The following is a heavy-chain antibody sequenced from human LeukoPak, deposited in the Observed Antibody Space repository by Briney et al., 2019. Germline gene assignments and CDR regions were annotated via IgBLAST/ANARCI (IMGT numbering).Heavy chain of an antibody. CDR1: GFTFRSFW. CDR2: ISWNSGSI. J-gene: IGHJ4*02. Sequence: PGGSLRLSCVVSGFTFRSFWMHWVRQAPGKGLEWVSGISWNSGSIGYADSVKGRFTISRDNAKNSLYLQMNSLRAEDTALYYCAKVAPGYSSGWYVGRNYFDYWGQGTLVTVSS. CDR3: AKVAPGYSSGWYVGRNYFDY. D-gene: IGHD6-19*01. V-gene: IGHV3-9*01.